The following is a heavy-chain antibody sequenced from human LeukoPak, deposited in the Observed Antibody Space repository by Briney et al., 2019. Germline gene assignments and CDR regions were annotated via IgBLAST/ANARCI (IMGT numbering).Heavy chain of an antibody. CDR2: ISSGGHNI. V-gene: IGHV3-21*04. D-gene: IGHD5-18*01. Sequence: GGSLRLSCAASDFTFSRYSMNWFRQAPGGGLEWVSSISSGGHNIFYADPVKGRFTISRDNAKNSLYLKLNGLRADDTAVYYCPKRDTVRMYYFDYWGQGTLVTVSS. J-gene: IGHJ4*02. CDR1: DFTFSRYS. CDR3: PKRDTVRMYYFDY.